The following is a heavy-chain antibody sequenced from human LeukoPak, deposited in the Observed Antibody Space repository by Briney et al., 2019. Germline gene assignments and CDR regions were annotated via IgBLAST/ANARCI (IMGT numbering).Heavy chain of an antibody. CDR3: ATRWFGDG. J-gene: IGHJ6*02. CDR2: IYPGDSDT. CDR1: GYSFTNYW. Sequence: GESLKIPSKGSGYSFTNYWISWVRQMPGKGLEWMGIIYPGDSDTRYSPSFQGQVTISADKSISTAYLQWTSLKASDTAMYYCATRWFGDGWGPMTTVIVSS. D-gene: IGHD3-10*01. V-gene: IGHV5-51*01.